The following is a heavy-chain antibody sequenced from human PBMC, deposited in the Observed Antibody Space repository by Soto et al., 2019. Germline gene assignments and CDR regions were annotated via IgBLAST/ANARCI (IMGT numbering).Heavy chain of an antibody. CDR1: GGSISSSSYY. V-gene: IGHV4-39*01. D-gene: IGHD2-15*01. Sequence: PSETLSLTCTVSGGSISSSSYYWGWIRQPPGKGLEWIGSIYYSGSTYHNPSLKSRVTISVDTSKNQFSLKLSSVTAADTALYYCASHDCRGGSCYGWFDPWGQGTLVTVSS. CDR2: IYYSGST. J-gene: IGHJ5*02. CDR3: ASHDCRGGSCYGWFDP.